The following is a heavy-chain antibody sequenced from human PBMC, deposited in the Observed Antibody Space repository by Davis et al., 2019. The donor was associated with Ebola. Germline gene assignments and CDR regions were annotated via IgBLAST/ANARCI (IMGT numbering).Heavy chain of an antibody. Sequence: GGSLRFSCAASGFTFSSYTMNWVRQFPGEGLEWVSAIGRADDTYYAGSVKGRFTISRDDAKNSLYLQMNGLRAGDTAVYYCARDLLEPEYYYYGMDVWGKGTTVIVSS. CDR1: GFTFSSYT. V-gene: IGHV3-13*01. J-gene: IGHJ6*04. D-gene: IGHD3-3*01. CDR2: IGRADDT. CDR3: ARDLLEPEYYYYGMDV.